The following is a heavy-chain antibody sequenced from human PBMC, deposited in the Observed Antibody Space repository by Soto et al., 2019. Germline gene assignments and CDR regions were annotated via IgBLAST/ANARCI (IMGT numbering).Heavy chain of an antibody. J-gene: IGHJ5*02. D-gene: IGHD3-10*01. Sequence: SETLSLTCTVSGGSISSYYWSWIRQPAGKGLEWIGRIYTSGSTNYNPSLKSRVTMSVDTSKNQFSLKLSSVTAADTAVYYCARDHRLVRGVMILNWFDPWGQGTLVTVSS. CDR3: ARDHRLVRGVMILNWFDP. CDR1: GGSISSYY. V-gene: IGHV4-4*07. CDR2: IYTSGST.